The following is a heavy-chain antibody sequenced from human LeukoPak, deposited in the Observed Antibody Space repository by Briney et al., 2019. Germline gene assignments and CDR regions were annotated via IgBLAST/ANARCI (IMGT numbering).Heavy chain of an antibody. CDR3: AKDHYVSGRYDAFDI. CDR1: GFTFSSYW. CDR2: INSDGSST. V-gene: IGHV3-74*01. Sequence: PGGSLRLSCAASGFTFSSYWMHWVRQAPGKGLVWVSRINSDGSSTSHADSVKGRFTISRDNAKNTLYLQMNSLRAEDTAVYYCAKDHYVSGRYDAFDIWGQGTMVTVSS. J-gene: IGHJ3*02. D-gene: IGHD3-10*01.